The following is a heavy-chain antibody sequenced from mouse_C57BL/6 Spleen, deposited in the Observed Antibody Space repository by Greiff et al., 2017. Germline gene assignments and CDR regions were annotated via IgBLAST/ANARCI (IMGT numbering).Heavy chain of an antibody. J-gene: IGHJ2*01. CDR3: AKSSFDFDY. Sequence: VQLQQSGPELVKPGASVKISCKASGYTFTDYYIHWVKQRPGQGLEWIGWIFPGSGSTYYNEKFKGKATLTVAKSSSTAYMWLSSLTSEDSAVYLSAKSSFDFDYWGQGTTLTVSS. V-gene: IGHV1-75*01. CDR2: IFPGSGST. CDR1: GYTFTDYY.